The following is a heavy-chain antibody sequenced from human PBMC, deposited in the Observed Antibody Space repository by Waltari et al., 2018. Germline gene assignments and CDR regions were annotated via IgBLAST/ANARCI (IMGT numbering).Heavy chain of an antibody. V-gene: IGHV3-74*01. D-gene: IGHD3-3*01. CDR3: ARVGDFWSGYLDY. J-gene: IGHJ4*02. CDR1: GFTLSGYW. CDR2: INSDGSNT. Sequence: EVQLVESGGGLVQPGGSLRLSCAASGFTLSGYWMYWVRQAPGKGLVWVSRINSDGSNTNYADSVKGRFTISRDNAKNTLYLQVNSLRAEDTAVYYCARVGDFWSGYLDYWGQGTLVTVSS.